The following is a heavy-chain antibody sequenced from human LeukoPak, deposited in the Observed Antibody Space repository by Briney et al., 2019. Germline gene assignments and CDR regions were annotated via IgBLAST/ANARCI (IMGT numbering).Heavy chain of an antibody. CDR3: AGGLGGTMVRGASTEVT. Sequence: ASVKVSCKASGGTFSSYAISWVRQAPGQGLEWMGGIIPIFGTANYAQKFQGRVTITADESTSTAYMELSSLRSEDTAVYYCAGGLGGTMVRGASTEVTWGQGTLVTVSS. D-gene: IGHD3-10*01. CDR1: GGTFSSYA. V-gene: IGHV1-69*01. CDR2: IIPIFGTA. J-gene: IGHJ5*02.